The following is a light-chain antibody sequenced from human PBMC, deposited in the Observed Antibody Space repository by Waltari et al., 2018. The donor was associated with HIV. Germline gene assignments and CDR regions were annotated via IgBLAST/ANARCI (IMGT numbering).Light chain of an antibody. CDR2: AAS. J-gene: IGKJ1*01. V-gene: IGKV1-9*01. CDR3: QQLNSYPST. CDR1: QGISSY. Sequence: DIQLTQSPSFLSASVGDSVTITCRASQGISSYLAWYQQKPGKAHKLLIYAASTLQSGVPSRFSGSGSGTEFTLTISSLQPEDFATYYCQQLNSYPSTFGQGTKVEIK.